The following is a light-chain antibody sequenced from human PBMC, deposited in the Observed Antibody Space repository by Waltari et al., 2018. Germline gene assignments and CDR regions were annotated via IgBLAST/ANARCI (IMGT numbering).Light chain of an antibody. Sequence: ALTQPASVSGSPGQSITISCTGTSSDVGGYNYVSWYQQHPGKAPKLMIYEVSNRPSGVSNRFSGSKSGNTASLTISGLQAEDEADYYCSSYTSSSTRDVVFGGGTKLTVL. CDR3: SSYTSSSTRDVV. J-gene: IGLJ2*01. V-gene: IGLV2-14*01. CDR1: SSDVGGYNY. CDR2: EVS.